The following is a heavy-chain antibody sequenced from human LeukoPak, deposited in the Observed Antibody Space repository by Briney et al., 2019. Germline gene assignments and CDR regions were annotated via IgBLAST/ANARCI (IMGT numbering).Heavy chain of an antibody. J-gene: IGHJ1*01. Sequence: PGGSLRLSCGGSGFIFRDFDMTWVRQTAGRGLEWLSYIGESGSPVFYADSVKGRFSVPRDNAKKSLFLQMNGLRVEDTGIYYCARIGSTGTYNRDFQYWGPGTLVVVSS. D-gene: IGHD1-26*01. CDR2: IGESGSPV. V-gene: IGHV3-48*03. CDR3: ARIGSTGTYNRDFQY. CDR1: GFIFRDFD.